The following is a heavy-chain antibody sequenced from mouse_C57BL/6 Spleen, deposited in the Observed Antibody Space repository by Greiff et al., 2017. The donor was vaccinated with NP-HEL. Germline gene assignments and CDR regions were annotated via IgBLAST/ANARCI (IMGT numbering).Heavy chain of an antibody. CDR3: VRHGGTTVEGTFAY. V-gene: IGHV10-1*01. D-gene: IGHD1-1*01. CDR1: GFSFNTYA. Sequence: EVKLVESGGGLVQPKGSLKLSCAASGFSFNTYAMNWVRQAPGKGLEWVARIRSKSNNYATYYADSVKDRFTISRDDSESMLYLQMNNLKTEDTAMYYCVRHGGTTVEGTFAYWGQVTLVTVSA. CDR2: IRSKSNNYAT. J-gene: IGHJ3*01.